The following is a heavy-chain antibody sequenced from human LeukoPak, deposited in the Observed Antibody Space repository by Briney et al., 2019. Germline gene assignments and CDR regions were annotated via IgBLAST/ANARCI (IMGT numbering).Heavy chain of an antibody. CDR1: GFTFSSYS. CDR2: ISSSSSYI. Sequence: GGSLRLSCAASGFTFSSYSMNWVRQAPGKGLEWVSSISSSSSYIYYADSVKGRFTISRDNSKNTLYLQMNSLRAEDTAVYYCAKDASVRLYYYYYGMDVWGQGTTVTVSS. J-gene: IGHJ6*02. CDR3: AKDASVRLYYYYYGMDV. V-gene: IGHV3-21*04. D-gene: IGHD3-10*01.